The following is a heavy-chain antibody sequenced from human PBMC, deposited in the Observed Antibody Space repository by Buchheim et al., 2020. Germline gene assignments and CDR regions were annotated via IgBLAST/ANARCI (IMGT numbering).Heavy chain of an antibody. CDR2: ISGSGFDT. CDR3: AKTVHILPGYQRWVYYMDV. Sequence: EMQLLESGGGLVQPGGSLRISCVASGFTFNTSAMTWVRQAPGKGLEWVSAISGSGFDTYYADSVTGRFTISRDNSKNMLYLEMNSLRAEDAAIYFCAKTVHILPGYQRWVYYMDVWGKGTT. CDR1: GFTFNTSA. J-gene: IGHJ6*03. D-gene: IGHD3-9*01. V-gene: IGHV3-23*01.